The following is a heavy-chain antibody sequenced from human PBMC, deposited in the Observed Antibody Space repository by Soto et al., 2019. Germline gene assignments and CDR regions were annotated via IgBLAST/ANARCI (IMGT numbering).Heavy chain of an antibody. CDR3: ARTIYDSSGYSDY. CDR1: GGSFSGYY. J-gene: IGHJ4*02. Sequence: XETLSLTCAVYGGSFSGYYWSWIRQPPGKGLEWVGEINHSGSTNYNPSLKSRVTISVDTSKNQFSLKLSSVTAADTAVYYCARTIYDSSGYSDYWGQGTLVTVSS. CDR2: INHSGST. V-gene: IGHV4-34*01. D-gene: IGHD3-22*01.